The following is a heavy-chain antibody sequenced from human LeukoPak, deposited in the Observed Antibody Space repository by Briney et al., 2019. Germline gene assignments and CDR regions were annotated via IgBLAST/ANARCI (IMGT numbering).Heavy chain of an antibody. Sequence: GGPLRLSCAASGFTFSSFAMSWVRQAPGKGLEWVSSIGGSGDDTYYAGSVKGRFTISRDNSKNTLYLQMNSLRAEDTAVYYCARVAHYSSSWYDPSFYYYGMDVWGQGTTVTVSS. D-gene: IGHD6-13*01. V-gene: IGHV3-23*01. CDR3: ARVAHYSSSWYDPSFYYYGMDV. CDR2: IGGSGDDT. J-gene: IGHJ6*02. CDR1: GFTFSSFA.